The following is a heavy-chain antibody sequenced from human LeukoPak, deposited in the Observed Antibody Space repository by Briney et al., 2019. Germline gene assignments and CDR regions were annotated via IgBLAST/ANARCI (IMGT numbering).Heavy chain of an antibody. Sequence: GGSLRFSCAASGFTFDDYAMHWVRQAPGKGLEWVSGISWNSGSIGYADSVKGRFTISRDNAKNSLYLQMNSLRAEDTALYYCAKSLGGSGSYYSLLDAFDIWGQGTMVTASS. CDR1: GFTFDDYA. V-gene: IGHV3-9*01. CDR2: ISWNSGSI. D-gene: IGHD3-10*01. CDR3: AKSLGGSGSYYSLLDAFDI. J-gene: IGHJ3*02.